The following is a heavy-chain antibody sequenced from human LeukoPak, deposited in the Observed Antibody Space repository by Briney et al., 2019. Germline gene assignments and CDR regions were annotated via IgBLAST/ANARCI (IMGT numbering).Heavy chain of an antibody. CDR3: AKRDCSSTSCLTSPENY. V-gene: IGHV3-23*01. CDR1: GFTFSDYT. D-gene: IGHD2-2*01. CDR2: ISARDGNT. Sequence: GGSLRLSCVASGFTFSDYTMSWVRPAAGKGLEWVSSISARDGNTYYADSVKGRFTISRDNSKNTMYVQMNNLRVEDTAVYFCAKRDCSSTSCLTSPENYWGQGTLVTVSS. J-gene: IGHJ4*02.